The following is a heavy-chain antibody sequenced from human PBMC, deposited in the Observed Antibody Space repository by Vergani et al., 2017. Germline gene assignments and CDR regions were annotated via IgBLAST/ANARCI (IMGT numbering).Heavy chain of an antibody. D-gene: IGHD3-22*01. CDR2: FDPEDGET. CDR3: ATDLSYYPKDAFDI. Sequence: QVQLVQSGAEVKKPGASVKVSCKVSGYTLTELSMHWVRQAPGKGLEWMGGFDPEDGETIYAQKFQGRVPMTEDTTTDTAYMGLSSLRSEETAVYYCATDLSYYPKDAFDIWGQGTMVTVSS. CDR1: GYTLTELS. J-gene: IGHJ3*02. V-gene: IGHV1-24*01.